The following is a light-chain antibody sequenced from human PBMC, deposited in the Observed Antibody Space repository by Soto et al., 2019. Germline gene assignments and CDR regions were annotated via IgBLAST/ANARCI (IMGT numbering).Light chain of an antibody. V-gene: IGKV3-11*01. CDR1: QSVSSS. CDR2: DGS. CDR3: QLRANWPPLFT. Sequence: IVLTQSSATLSLSPGERATLSCRASQSVSSSFAWYQQKPGQAPRLLIYDGSTRATGIPARFRGSGSGTDFTLTISSLEPEDFAVYYCQLRANWPPLFTFGPGTKVDIK. J-gene: IGKJ3*01.